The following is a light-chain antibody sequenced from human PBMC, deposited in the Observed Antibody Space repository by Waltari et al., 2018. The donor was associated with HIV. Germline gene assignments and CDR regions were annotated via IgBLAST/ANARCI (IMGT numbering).Light chain of an antibody. CDR2: EDI. J-gene: IGLJ2*01. V-gene: IGLV2-8*01. CDR1: SSDVGGYNY. CDR3: SSYAGSNNVV. Sequence: QSALTQPPSASGSPGQPVTISCTGTSSDVGGYNYVSWYQQHPGKAPKYIIYEDIKRPSGVPVRCSVSKSGNTASLTVAGLQADDEADYYFSSYAGSNNVVFGGGTKLTVL.